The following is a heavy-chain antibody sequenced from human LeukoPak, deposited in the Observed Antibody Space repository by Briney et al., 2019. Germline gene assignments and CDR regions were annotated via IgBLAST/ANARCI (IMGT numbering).Heavy chain of an antibody. J-gene: IGHJ6*04. CDR2: IYYSGST. CDR3: ARGMKGPPDV. Sequence: SETLSLTCTVSGGSISSYYWSWIRQPPGKGLEWIGYIYYSGSTNYNPSLKSRVTISVDTSKNQFSLRLSSVTAADTAVYYCARGMKGPPDVWGKGTTVTISS. V-gene: IGHV4-59*01. CDR1: GGSISSYY.